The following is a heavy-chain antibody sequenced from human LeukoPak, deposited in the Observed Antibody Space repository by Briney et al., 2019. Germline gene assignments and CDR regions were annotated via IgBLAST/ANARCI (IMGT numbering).Heavy chain of an antibody. CDR2: MNQDGSRK. Sequence: PGGSLRLSCVASGFTFSSSWMSWVRQGPGKGPEWVANMNQDGSRKYYVDSVKGRFTISRDNAKNSLFLQMNGLRDEDTAVYYFTRDSQGSGTYSTDHWGQGTLVTVSS. CDR3: TRDSQGSGTYSTDH. J-gene: IGHJ4*02. CDR1: GFTFSSSW. D-gene: IGHD3-10*01. V-gene: IGHV3-7*01.